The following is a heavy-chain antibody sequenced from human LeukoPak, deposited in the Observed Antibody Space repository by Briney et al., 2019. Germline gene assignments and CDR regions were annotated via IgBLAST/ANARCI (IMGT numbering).Heavy chain of an antibody. J-gene: IGHJ4*02. CDR2: IKHDGSEK. CDR1: GFTFSRHW. CDR3: ARAPGDPPNY. V-gene: IGHV3-7*03. D-gene: IGHD4-17*01. Sequence: GGSLRLSCAASGFTFSRHWMTWVRQAPGKGLEWVANIKHDGSEKNYVDSVKGRFTISRDNAKNSLYLQMNSLRAGDTAMYYCARAPGDPPNYWGQGTLVTVSS.